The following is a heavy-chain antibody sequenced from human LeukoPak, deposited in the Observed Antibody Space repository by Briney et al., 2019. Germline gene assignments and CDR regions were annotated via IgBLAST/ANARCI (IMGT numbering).Heavy chain of an antibody. D-gene: IGHD3-10*01. CDR2: ISGSGGST. Sequence: PGGSLRLSCAASGFTFSSYAMSWVRQAPGKGLEWVSAISGSGGSTYYADSVKGRFTISRDNSKNTLYLQMNSLRAEDTAVYYCAKDLGGSGSHPDDSFDYWGQGTLVTVSS. V-gene: IGHV3-23*01. CDR3: AKDLGGSGSHPDDSFDY. J-gene: IGHJ4*02. CDR1: GFTFSSYA.